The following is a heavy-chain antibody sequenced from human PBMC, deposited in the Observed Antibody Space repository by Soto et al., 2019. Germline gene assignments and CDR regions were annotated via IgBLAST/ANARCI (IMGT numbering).Heavy chain of an antibody. Sequence: GASVKASCKSSGGTFSRYTINWVRQAPEQGLEWMGRIIPIAAIANYTQKFQGRVTITVDKSSTTAYMELSSLRSDDTAVYYCARGSTIVRGAPSWFDPWGQGTLVTVSS. J-gene: IGHJ5*02. CDR2: IIPIAAIA. V-gene: IGHV1-69*02. D-gene: IGHD3-10*01. CDR1: GGTFSRYT. CDR3: ARGSTIVRGAPSWFDP.